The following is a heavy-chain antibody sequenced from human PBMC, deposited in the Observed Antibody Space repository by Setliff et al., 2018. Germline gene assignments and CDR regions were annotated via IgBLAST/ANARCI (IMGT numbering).Heavy chain of an antibody. D-gene: IGHD3-3*01. CDR2: IYPGDSDT. V-gene: IGHV5-51*01. CDR3: ARDTNYEGAYDS. J-gene: IGHJ4*02. CDR1: GYTFTNYW. Sequence: GESLKISCKGSGYTFTNYWIGWVRQMPGKGLEWMGIIYPGDSDTSYSPSFQGRVTISVDKSSNTAYLQWSSLKASDTAMYYCARDTNYEGAYDSWGQGTLVTVSS.